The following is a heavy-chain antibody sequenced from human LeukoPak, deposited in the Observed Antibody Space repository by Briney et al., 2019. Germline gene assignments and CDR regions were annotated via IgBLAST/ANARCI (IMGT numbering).Heavy chain of an antibody. D-gene: IGHD2/OR15-2a*01. Sequence: GRSLRLSCAASGFTFSSYAMHWVRQAPGKGLEWVAVISYDGSKKYYADSVKGRFTISRDNSENSLYLQMDSLTAEDTAVYYCTRKGSQWDFLVDYWGQGTRVAVSP. J-gene: IGHJ4*02. V-gene: IGHV3-30*04. CDR2: ISYDGSKK. CDR1: GFTFSSYA. CDR3: TRKGSQWDFLVDY.